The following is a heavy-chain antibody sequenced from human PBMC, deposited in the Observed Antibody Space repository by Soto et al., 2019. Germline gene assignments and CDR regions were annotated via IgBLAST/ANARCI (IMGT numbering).Heavy chain of an antibody. CDR3: AKWLRGGSYYCDF. CDR1: GFTFSSYA. J-gene: IGHJ4*02. Sequence: GGSLRLSCAASGFTFSSYAMSWVRQAPGKGLEWVSLVDSSQHTFYAESVKGRFTVSRDNSKNMVYLQMNSLTADDTALYYCAKWLRGGSYYCDFWGQGTMVTVSS. V-gene: IGHV3-23*01. D-gene: IGHD2-15*01. CDR2: VDSSQHT.